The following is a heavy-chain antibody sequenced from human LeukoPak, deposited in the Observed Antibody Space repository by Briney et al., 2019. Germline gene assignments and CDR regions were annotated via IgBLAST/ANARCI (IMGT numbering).Heavy chain of an antibody. CDR1: GFTFSNAW. Sequence: GGSLRLSCAASGFTFSNAWMSWVRQAPGKGLEWVGRIKSKTDGGTTDYAAPMKGRFTISRDDSKNTLYLQMNSLNTEDTAVYYCCHYSTGFFGYWGQGTLVTVSA. CDR2: IKSKTDGGTT. V-gene: IGHV3-15*01. D-gene: IGHD6-19*01. J-gene: IGHJ4*02. CDR3: CHYSTGFFGY.